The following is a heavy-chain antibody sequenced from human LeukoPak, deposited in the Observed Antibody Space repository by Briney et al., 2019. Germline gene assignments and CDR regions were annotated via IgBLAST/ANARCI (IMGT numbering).Heavy chain of an antibody. D-gene: IGHD6-13*01. CDR3: ATASGIAENAPDY. CDR2: FDPEVGET. CDR1: GYTLTELS. J-gene: IGHJ4*02. V-gene: IGHV1-24*01. Sequence: ASVKVSCKVSGYTLTELSMHWVRQAPGKGLEWMGGFDPEVGETFYAQKFQGRVTMTEDTSTDTAYMALSSLRSEDTAVYYCATASGIAENAPDYWGQGTLDTVSS.